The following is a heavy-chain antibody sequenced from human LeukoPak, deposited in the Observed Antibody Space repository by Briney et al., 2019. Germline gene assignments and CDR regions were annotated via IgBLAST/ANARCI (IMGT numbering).Heavy chain of an antibody. CDR3: ARGQDIVVVPAALDY. V-gene: IGHV1-69*01. CDR1: GGTFTSYA. J-gene: IGHJ4*02. D-gene: IGHD2-2*01. CDR2: IIPIFGRA. Sequence: SVTVSFKASGGTFTSYAISRVRQAPGQGHEWMGGIIPIFGRANYSQKFQGRVTITADDSTSTAYMELSSLRSEDTAVYYCARGQDIVVVPAALDYWGQGTLVTGSS.